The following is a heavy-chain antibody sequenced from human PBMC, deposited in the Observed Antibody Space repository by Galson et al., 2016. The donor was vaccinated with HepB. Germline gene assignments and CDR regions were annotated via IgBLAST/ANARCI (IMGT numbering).Heavy chain of an antibody. D-gene: IGHD6-19*01. Sequence: SLRLSCAATGFIFNSYGMHWVRQAPGKGLEWVAVISYDGSNRQYADSVKGRITISRDNSKNTLYLEMNSLSAEDTAVYYCAKDRSSGWYRGMDVWGQGTTVTVSS. CDR1: GFIFNSYG. CDR3: AKDRSSGWYRGMDV. CDR2: ISYDGSNR. V-gene: IGHV3-30*18. J-gene: IGHJ6*02.